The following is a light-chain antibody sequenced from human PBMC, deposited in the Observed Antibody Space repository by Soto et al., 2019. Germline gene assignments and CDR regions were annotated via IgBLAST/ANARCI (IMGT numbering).Light chain of an antibody. CDR3: SSYAGSARIL. CDR1: SSDVGGYNY. J-gene: IGLJ2*01. CDR2: EVS. Sequence: QSALTQPPSASGSPGQSVTISCTGTSSDVGGYNYVSWYQQHPDKAPTLIIYEVSKRPSGVPDRFSDSKSGNTASLTVSGLQADDEADYYCSSYAGSARILFGGGTKLTVL. V-gene: IGLV2-8*01.